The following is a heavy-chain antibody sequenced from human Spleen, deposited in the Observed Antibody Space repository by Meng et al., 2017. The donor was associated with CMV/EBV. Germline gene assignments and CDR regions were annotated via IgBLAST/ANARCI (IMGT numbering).Heavy chain of an antibody. CDR3: ARGRIRTAMLPGDDY. CDR2: MNPNSGDT. J-gene: IGHJ4*02. CDR1: GYTFTGYY. D-gene: IGHD5-18*01. V-gene: IGHV1-2*02. Sequence: ASVKVSCKASGYTFTGYYIHWVRQAPGQGLERMGWMNPNSGDTNYAQRFQGRVTMTRDTPISTAYMELRRLTSDDTAVYYCARGRIRTAMLPGDDYWGQGTLVTVS.